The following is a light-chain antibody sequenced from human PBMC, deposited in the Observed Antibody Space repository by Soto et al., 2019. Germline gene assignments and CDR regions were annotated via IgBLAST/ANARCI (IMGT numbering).Light chain of an antibody. V-gene: IGKV3-11*01. J-gene: IGKJ5*01. CDR1: QSFASY. CDR2: DAS. CDR3: QQRSNWPPVIT. Sequence: EIVLTQSPATLSLSPGERVTLSCRASQSFASYLAWYQQKPGQAPRLLIYDASKGATGIPARFSGRGSGTEFTLPISSLGPEDLAFCYCQQRSNWPPVITFGQGTRLEIK.